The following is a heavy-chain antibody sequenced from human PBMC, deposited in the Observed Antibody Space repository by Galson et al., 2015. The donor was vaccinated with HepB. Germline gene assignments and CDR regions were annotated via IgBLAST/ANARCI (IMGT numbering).Heavy chain of an antibody. CDR2: IWHDGRYK. J-gene: IGHJ4*01. V-gene: IGHV3-33*01. D-gene: IGHD2-2*01. CDR1: GFTFNSHA. CDR3: ARDFKRWSSTSSCSFDY. Sequence: SLRLSCAASGFTFNSHAMHWVRQAPGKGLEWVAMIWHDGRYKYHADSVKGRFIISRDDSQNTLFLQMNSLRAEDSAVYYCARDFKRWSSTSSCSFDYWGRGALVTVSS.